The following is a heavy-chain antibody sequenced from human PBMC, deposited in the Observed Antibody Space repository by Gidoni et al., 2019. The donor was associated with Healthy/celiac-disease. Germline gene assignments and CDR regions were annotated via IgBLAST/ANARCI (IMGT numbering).Heavy chain of an antibody. J-gene: IGHJ2*01. CDR2: IYTSGST. CDR1: GGSISSYY. Sequence: QVQLQESGPGLVKPSETLSLTCTVSGGSISSYYWSWIRQPAGKGLEWIGRIYTSGSTNYNPSLKSRVTMSVDTSKNQFSLKLSSVTAADTAVYYCARDGLGGDYPPRSASEAWYFDLWGRGTLVTVSS. V-gene: IGHV4-4*07. CDR3: ARDGLGGDYPPRSASEAWYFDL. D-gene: IGHD2-21*02.